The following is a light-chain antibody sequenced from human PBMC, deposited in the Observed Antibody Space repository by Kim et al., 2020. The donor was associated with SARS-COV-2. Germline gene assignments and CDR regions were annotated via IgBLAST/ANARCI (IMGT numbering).Light chain of an antibody. V-gene: IGLV2-14*04. CDR1: SSDVGGFNY. CDR2: DVS. CDR3: SSYTSSSTRV. J-gene: IGLJ3*02. Sequence: QSITISCTGTSSDVGGFNYVSWYQQRPGKAPKLMIYDVSTRPSGVSNRFSGSKSGNTASLTISGLQAEDEADYYCSSYTSSSTRVFGGGTQLTVL.